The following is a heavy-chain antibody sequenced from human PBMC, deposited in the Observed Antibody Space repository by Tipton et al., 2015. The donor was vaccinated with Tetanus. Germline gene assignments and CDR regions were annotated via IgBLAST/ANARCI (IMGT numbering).Heavy chain of an antibody. J-gene: IGHJ6*02. CDR2: IYYSGST. Sequence: TLSLTCTVSGGSISSYYWSWIRQPPGKGLEWIGYIYYSGSTNYNPSLKSRVTISVDTSKNQFSLKLSSVTAADTAVYYCARSYSSSWYYCGMDAWGQGTTVTVSS. D-gene: IGHD6-13*01. V-gene: IGHV4-59*07. CDR3: ARSYSSSWYYCGMDA. CDR1: GGSISSYY.